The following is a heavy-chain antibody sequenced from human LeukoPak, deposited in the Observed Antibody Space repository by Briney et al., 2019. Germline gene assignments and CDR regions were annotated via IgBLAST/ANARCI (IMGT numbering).Heavy chain of an antibody. Sequence: ASVKVSCKVSGYTLTELSTHWVRQAPGKGLEWMGGFDPEDGETIYAQKFQGRVTMTEDTSTDTAYTELSSLRSEDTAVYYCATHSGGSYWYDYWGQGTLVTVSS. J-gene: IGHJ4*02. CDR2: FDPEDGET. D-gene: IGHD1-26*01. V-gene: IGHV1-24*01. CDR3: ATHSGGSYWYDY. CDR1: GYTLTELS.